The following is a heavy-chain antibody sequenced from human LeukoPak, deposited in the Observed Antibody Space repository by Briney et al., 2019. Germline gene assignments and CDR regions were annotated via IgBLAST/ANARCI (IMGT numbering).Heavy chain of an antibody. CDR3: ARTNWNNYYFDY. CDR2: INPNSGGT. Sequence: ASVKVSCKASGYTFTGYYIHWVRQAPGQGLEWMGWINPNSGGTNCAQKFQGRVTMTRDTSISTAYMELSRLRSDDTALYYCARTNWNNYYFDYWGQGTLVTVSS. J-gene: IGHJ4*02. V-gene: IGHV1-2*02. D-gene: IGHD1-20*01. CDR1: GYTFTGYY.